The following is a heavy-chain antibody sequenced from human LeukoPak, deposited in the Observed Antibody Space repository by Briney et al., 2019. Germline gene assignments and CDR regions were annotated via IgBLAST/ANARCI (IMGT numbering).Heavy chain of an antibody. D-gene: IGHD3-22*01. J-gene: IGHJ4*02. CDR3: AKDGSSGYYYGGFDY. Sequence: GGSLRLSCAASGFTFSSYGMHWVRQAPGKGLEWVAVISYDGSNKYYADSVKGRFTISRDNPKNTLYLQMNGLRAEDTAVYYCAKDGSSGYYYGGFDYWGQGTLVTVSS. V-gene: IGHV3-30*18. CDR1: GFTFSSYG. CDR2: ISYDGSNK.